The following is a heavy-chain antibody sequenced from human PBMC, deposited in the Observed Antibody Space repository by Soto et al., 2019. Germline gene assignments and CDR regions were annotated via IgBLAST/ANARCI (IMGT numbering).Heavy chain of an antibody. Sequence: QVQLVESGGGLVKPGWSLRLSCAASGFTFSDYYMSWIRQDPGKGLEWVSFISTSGSDRNYVDSVKGRFTISRDNDLNSLYLQMNSLRAEDTAVYYCVLWEKGDYWGHGALVTFSS. V-gene: IGHV3-11*06. CDR3: VLWEKGDY. D-gene: IGHD1-26*01. CDR2: ISTSGSDR. J-gene: IGHJ4*01. CDR1: GFTFSDYY.